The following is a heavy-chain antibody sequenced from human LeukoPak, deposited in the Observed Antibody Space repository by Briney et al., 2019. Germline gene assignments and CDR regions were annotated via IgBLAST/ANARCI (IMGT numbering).Heavy chain of an antibody. CDR2: IYYSGST. Sequence: SETLSLTGTVSGGSISSYYWSWIRQPPGKGLEWIGYIYYSGSTNYNPSLKSRVTISVDTSKNQFSLKLSSVTAADTAVYYCARRGYSYSGFDYWGQGTLVTVSS. V-gene: IGHV4-59*01. J-gene: IGHJ4*02. D-gene: IGHD5-18*01. CDR1: GGSISSYY. CDR3: ARRGYSYSGFDY.